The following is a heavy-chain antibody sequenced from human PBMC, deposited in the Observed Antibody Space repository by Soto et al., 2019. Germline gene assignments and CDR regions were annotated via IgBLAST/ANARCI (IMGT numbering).Heavy chain of an antibody. J-gene: IGHJ4*02. D-gene: IGHD3-10*01. CDR3: VGGQYYFDY. CDR1: GFTFSSYG. V-gene: IGHV3-30*03. CDR2: ISYDGSNK. Sequence: PGGSLRLSCAASGFTFSSYGMHWVRQAPGKGLEWVAVISYDGSNKYYADSVKGRFTISRDNSKNTLYLQMNSLRAEDTAVYYCVGGQYYFDYRGQGTLVTVSS.